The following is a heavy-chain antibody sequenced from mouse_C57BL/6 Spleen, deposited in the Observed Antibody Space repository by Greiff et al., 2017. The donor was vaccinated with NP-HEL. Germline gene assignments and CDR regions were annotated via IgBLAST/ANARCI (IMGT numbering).Heavy chain of an antibody. CDR3: AKYYAMDY. V-gene: IGHV1-69*01. J-gene: IGHJ4*01. CDR1: GYTFTSYW. Sequence: VQLQQSGAELVMPGASVKLSCKASGYTFTSYWMHWVKQRPGQGLEWIGEIDPSDSYTNYNQKFKGKSTLTVDKSSSTAYMQLSSLTSEYSAVYYCAKYYAMDYWGQGTSVTVSS. CDR2: IDPSDSYT.